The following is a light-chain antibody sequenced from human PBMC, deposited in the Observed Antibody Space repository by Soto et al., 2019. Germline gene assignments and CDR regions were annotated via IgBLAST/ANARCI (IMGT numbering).Light chain of an antibody. CDR3: QQHANWPLT. Sequence: EIVLTQSPGTLSLSPGERATLSCRASQSVSNNYLAWYQQKPGQAPRLLIYGASNRATGIPDRFSGSGSGTDFTITISRLEPEDFAVYYCQQHANWPLTFGGGTKVDIK. J-gene: IGKJ4*01. V-gene: IGKV3-20*01. CDR2: GAS. CDR1: QSVSNNY.